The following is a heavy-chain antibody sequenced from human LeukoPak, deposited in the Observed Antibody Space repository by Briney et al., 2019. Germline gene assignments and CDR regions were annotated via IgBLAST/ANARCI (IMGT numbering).Heavy chain of an antibody. CDR3: AKGSLVRGFSYPADFDH. D-gene: IGHD3-10*01. CDR1: GFTFNDYA. CDR2: ISWNSGSV. V-gene: IGHV3-9*01. J-gene: IGHJ4*02. Sequence: PGGSLRLSCAASGFTFNDYAMHWVRQAPGKGLEWVSSISWNSGSVGYADSVKGRFSISRDNAKNSMYLQMNSLRAEDTAMYYCAKGSLVRGFSYPADFDHWGQGSLVTVTS.